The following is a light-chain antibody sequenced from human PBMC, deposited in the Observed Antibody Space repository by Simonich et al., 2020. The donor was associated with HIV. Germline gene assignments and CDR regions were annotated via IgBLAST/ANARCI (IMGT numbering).Light chain of an antibody. J-gene: IGKJ2*01. CDR3: QQYGGSPYT. CDR1: QSVSSY. V-gene: IGKV3D-20*01. Sequence: EIVLTQSPATLSLSPGERATLSCRASQSVSSYLAWYQQKPGLAPRLLIYDASSRAAGIPDRFSGSGSGTDFTLTISRLEPEDFAVYYCQQYGGSPYTFGQGTKLEIK. CDR2: DAS.